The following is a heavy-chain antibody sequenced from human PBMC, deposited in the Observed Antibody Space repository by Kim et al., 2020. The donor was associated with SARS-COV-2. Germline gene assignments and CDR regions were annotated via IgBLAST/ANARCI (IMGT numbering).Heavy chain of an antibody. CDR3: ARGGLLRFGELSYGMDV. J-gene: IGHJ6*02. V-gene: IGHV3-7*01. CDR1: GFTFSSYA. Sequence: GGSLRLSCAASGFTFSSYAMRWVRQAPGKGLEWVADITQDGSEKYYADSVKGRFTISRDNAKNSLYLQMNSLRAEDTAVYYCARGGLLRFGELSYGMDVWGQGTTVTVSS. CDR2: ITQDGSEK. D-gene: IGHD3-10*01.